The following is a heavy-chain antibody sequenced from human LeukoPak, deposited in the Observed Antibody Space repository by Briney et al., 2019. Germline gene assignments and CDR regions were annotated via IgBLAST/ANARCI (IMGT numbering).Heavy chain of an antibody. CDR2: IYYSGST. Sequence: GSLRLSCAASGFTFSSYSMNWVRQAPGKGLEWIGYIYYSGSTNYNPSLKSRVTISVDTSKNQFSLKLSSVTAADTAVYYCARVDTAMVLFDYWGQGTLVTVSS. V-gene: IGHV4-59*01. CDR1: GFTFSSYS. CDR3: ARVDTAMVLFDY. J-gene: IGHJ4*02. D-gene: IGHD5-18*01.